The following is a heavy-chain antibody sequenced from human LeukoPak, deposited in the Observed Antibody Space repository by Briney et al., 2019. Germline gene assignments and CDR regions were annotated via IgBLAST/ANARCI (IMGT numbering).Heavy chain of an antibody. CDR3: ARDPSRHCSSPSCNHFDY. J-gene: IGHJ4*02. Sequence: SETLSLACTVSGGSISSYYWSWIRQPPGKGLEWIGYIYYTGSTNYSPGTNYSPSLKGRVTISVDTSKNQFSLKLTSVTAADTAVYYCARDPSRHCSSPSCNHFDYWGQGTLVTVSS. CDR1: GGSISSYY. V-gene: IGHV4-59*12. CDR2: IYYTGSTNYSPGT. D-gene: IGHD2-2*01.